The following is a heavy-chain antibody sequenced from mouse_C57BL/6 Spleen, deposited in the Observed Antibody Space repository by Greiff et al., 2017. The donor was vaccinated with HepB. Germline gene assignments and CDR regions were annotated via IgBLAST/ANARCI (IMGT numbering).Heavy chain of an antibody. CDR3: ARVHYSSYAMDY. D-gene: IGHD2-5*01. CDR2: INYDGSST. CDR1: GFTFSDYY. J-gene: IGHJ4*01. Sequence: EVNLVESEGGLVQPGSSMKLSCTASGFTFSDYYMAWVRQVPEKGLEWVANINYDGSSTYYLDSLKSRFIISRDNAKNILYLQMSSLKSEDTATYYCARVHYSSYAMDYWGQGTSVTVSS. V-gene: IGHV5-16*01.